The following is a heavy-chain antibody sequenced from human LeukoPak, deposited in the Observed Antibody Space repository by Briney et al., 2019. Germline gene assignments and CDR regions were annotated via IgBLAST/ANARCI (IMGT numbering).Heavy chain of an antibody. CDR3: ASDLRDYDSSGYSDY. CDR1: GGTFSSYA. CDR2: IIPIFGTA. V-gene: IGHV1-69*05. Sequence: GASVKVSCKASGGTFSSYAISWVRQAPGQGLEWMGGIIPIFGTANYAQKFQGRVTITTDESTSTAYMELSSLRSEDTAVYYCASDLRDYDSSGYSDYWGQGTLVTVSS. D-gene: IGHD3-22*01. J-gene: IGHJ4*02.